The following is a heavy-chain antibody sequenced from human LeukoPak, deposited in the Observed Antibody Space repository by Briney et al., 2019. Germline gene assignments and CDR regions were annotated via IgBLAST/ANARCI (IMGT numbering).Heavy chain of an antibody. V-gene: IGHV4-4*02. Sequence: SETLSLTCVVFGDPMNNEWWSWVRQPPGKGLEWIGEIFHSVSTNYNPSLKSRVTMSVAKSTNQLSLTLTSVTAADTAVYYCTRDLGSHPGFWGQGTLVTVSS. CDR1: GDPMNNEW. J-gene: IGHJ4*02. CDR2: IFHSVST. D-gene: IGHD6-13*01. CDR3: TRDLGSHPGF.